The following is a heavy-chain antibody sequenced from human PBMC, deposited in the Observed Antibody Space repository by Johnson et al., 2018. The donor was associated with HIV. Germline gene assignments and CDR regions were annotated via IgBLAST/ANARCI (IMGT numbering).Heavy chain of an antibody. CDR3: ARNGLIPAAKGVAFDI. CDR2: ISYDGSNK. Sequence: QVQLVESGGGVVQPGRSLRLSCAASGFTFSSYPMHWVRQAPGKGLEWVAVISYDGSNKYYADSVKGRFTISRDNSKTTLYLQMNSLRAEDTAVYYCARNGLIPAAKGVAFDIWGQGTTVTVSS. CDR1: GFTFSSYP. J-gene: IGHJ3*02. D-gene: IGHD2-2*01. V-gene: IGHV3-30*04.